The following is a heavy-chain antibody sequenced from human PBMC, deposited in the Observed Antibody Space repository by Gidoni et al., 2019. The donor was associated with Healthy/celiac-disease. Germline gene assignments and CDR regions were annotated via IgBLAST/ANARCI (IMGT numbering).Heavy chain of an antibody. J-gene: IGHJ5*02. V-gene: IGHV4-39*01. D-gene: IGHD3-10*01. CDR1: GGSISSSSYY. CDR3: ARQGLWFGESGNWFDP. Sequence: QLQLQESGPGLVKPSETLSLTCTVSGGSISSSSYYWGWIRQPPGKGLEWIGSIYYSGSTYYNPSLKSRVTISVDTSKNQFSLKLSSVTAADTAVYYCARQGLWFGESGNWFDPWGQGTLVTVSS. CDR2: IYYSGST.